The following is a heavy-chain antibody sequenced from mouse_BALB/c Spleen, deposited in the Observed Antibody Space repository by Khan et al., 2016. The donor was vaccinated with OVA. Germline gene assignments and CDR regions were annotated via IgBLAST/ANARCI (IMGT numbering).Heavy chain of an antibody. D-gene: IGHD1-1*01. CDR1: GYSITTDYA. CDR2: ISYSGNT. J-gene: IGHJ2*01. CDR3: ARVYGGDFAY. Sequence: VQLKESGPGLVKPSQSLSLTCTVTGYSITTDYAWNWIRQFPGNKLEWMGYISYSGNTKYNPSLKSRISITRDTSKNQFFLQLKSVTTEDTARYYCARVYGGDFAYWGQGTTLTVSS. V-gene: IGHV3-2*02.